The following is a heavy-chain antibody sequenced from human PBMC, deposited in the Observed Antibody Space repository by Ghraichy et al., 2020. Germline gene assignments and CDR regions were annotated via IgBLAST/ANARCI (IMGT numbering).Heavy chain of an antibody. CDR3: ARDKWMKAARRHYFDY. Sequence: GESLNISCAASGFTFSSYSMNWVRQAPGKGLEWVSYISSSSSTIYYADSVKGRFTISRDNAKNSLYLQMNSLRDEDTAVYYCARDKWMKAARRHYFDYWGQGTLVTVSS. CDR1: GFTFSSYS. J-gene: IGHJ4*02. D-gene: IGHD6-6*01. CDR2: ISSSSSTI. V-gene: IGHV3-48*02.